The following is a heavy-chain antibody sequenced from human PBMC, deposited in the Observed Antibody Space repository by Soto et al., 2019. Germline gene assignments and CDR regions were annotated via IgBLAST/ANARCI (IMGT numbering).Heavy chain of an antibody. CDR2: IYYSGST. D-gene: IGHD6-13*01. CDR1: GGSISSYY. J-gene: IGHJ4*02. CDR3: ARMGAAAGNDY. Sequence: SETLSLTCTVSGGSISSYYWSWIRQPPGKGLEWIGYIYYSGSTNYNPSLKSRVTISVDTSKNQFSLKLSSVTAADTAVYYCARMGAAAGNDYWGQGTLVTSPQ. V-gene: IGHV4-59*01.